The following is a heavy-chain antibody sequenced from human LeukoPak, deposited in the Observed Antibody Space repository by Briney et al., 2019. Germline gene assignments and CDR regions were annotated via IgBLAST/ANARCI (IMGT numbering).Heavy chain of an antibody. CDR2: ISYDGSNK. CDR1: GFTFSSYA. V-gene: IGHV3-30-3*01. CDR3: ARDRVVVVIAIAPGFDP. D-gene: IGHD2-21*01. J-gene: IGHJ5*02. Sequence: GRSLRLSCAASGFTFSSYAMHWVRQAPGKGLEWVAVISYDGSNKYYADSVKGRFTISRDNSKNTLYLQMNSLRAEDTAVYYCARDRVVVVIAIAPGFDPWGQGTLVTVSS.